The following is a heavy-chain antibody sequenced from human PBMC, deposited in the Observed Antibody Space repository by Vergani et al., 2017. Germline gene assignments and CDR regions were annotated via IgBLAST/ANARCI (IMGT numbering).Heavy chain of an antibody. J-gene: IGHJ6*02. CDR1: GFTFNHYA. Sequence: EVQLLESGGDLVQPGGSLRLSCAASGFTFNHYAMNWVRQAPGKGLEWVSGISGSGGSTYYAGSVKGRFTISRDSSKNTLYLQMNSLSAADTAVYYCAKANPRNSGYDYLYYYHAMEVWGQGTTVTVSS. V-gene: IGHV3-23*01. CDR3: AKANPRNSGYDYLYYYHAMEV. D-gene: IGHD5-12*01. CDR2: ISGSGGST.